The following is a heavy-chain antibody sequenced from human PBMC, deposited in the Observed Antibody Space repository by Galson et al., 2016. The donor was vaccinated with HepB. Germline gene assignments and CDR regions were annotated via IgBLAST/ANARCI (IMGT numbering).Heavy chain of an antibody. Sequence: TLSLTCAVFGGTFNGYYWTWIRQPPGKGLEWIGEINHSGNTNYNPSLKSRVNLSVDMSKKQFTLELTSVTAADTAIYYCARGTYYDSATRFDPWGQGTLVTVSS. CDR3: ARGTYYDSATRFDP. CDR1: GGTFNGYY. CDR2: INHSGNT. J-gene: IGHJ5*02. D-gene: IGHD3-3*01. V-gene: IGHV4-34*01.